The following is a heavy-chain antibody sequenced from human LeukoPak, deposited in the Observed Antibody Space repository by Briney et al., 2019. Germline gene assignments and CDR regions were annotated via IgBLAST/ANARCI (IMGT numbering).Heavy chain of an antibody. D-gene: IGHD3-3*01. V-gene: IGHV3-23*01. CDR3: AKDKYNFWSGSNYYYMDV. Sequence: GGSLRLSCAASGFTFSSYSMNWVRQAPGKGLECVSVISGGAGSAYYADSVKGRFTISRDNSKNTLFLQMNSLRAEDTAVYYCAKDKYNFWSGSNYYYMDVWGKGTTVTVSS. J-gene: IGHJ6*03. CDR1: GFTFSSYS. CDR2: ISGGAGSA.